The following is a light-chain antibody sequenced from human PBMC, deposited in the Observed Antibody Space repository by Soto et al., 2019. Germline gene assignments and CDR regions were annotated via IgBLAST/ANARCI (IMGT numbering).Light chain of an antibody. V-gene: IGLV2-14*03. CDR1: SSDVGGYNS. CDR3: SSYAISNTRV. CDR2: DVS. Sequence: QSALTQPASVSGSPGQTITISCTGTSSDVGGYNSFSWYQQYPGKAPQLLIYDVSYRPSGISSRFSGSKSGNTASLTVSGLQADDEADYYCSSYAISNTRVFGGGTKLTVL. J-gene: IGLJ2*01.